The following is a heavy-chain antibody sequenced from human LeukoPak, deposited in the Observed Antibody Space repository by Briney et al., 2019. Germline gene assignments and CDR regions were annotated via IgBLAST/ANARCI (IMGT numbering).Heavy chain of an antibody. D-gene: IGHD3-10*01. CDR1: GFTFDDYA. Sequence: GGSLRLSCAASGFTFDDYAMHWVRQAPGKGLEWVSGISWNSGSIGYADSVKGRFTISRDNAKNSLYLQMNSLRAEDTALYYCAKDVYYYGSGSYYNGPFDYWGQGTLVTVSS. V-gene: IGHV3-9*01. J-gene: IGHJ4*02. CDR2: ISWNSGSI. CDR3: AKDVYYYGSGSYYNGPFDY.